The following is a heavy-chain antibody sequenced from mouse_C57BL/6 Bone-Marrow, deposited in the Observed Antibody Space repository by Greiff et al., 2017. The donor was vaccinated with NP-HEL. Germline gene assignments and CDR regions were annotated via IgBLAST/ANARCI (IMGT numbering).Heavy chain of an antibody. CDR1: GYTFTSYW. V-gene: IGHV1-50*01. CDR2: IDPSDSYT. CDR3: ANSNSLAY. Sequence: QVQLQQPGAELVKPGASVKLSCKASGYTFTSYWMQWVKQRPGQGLEWIGEIDPSDSYTNYNQKFKGKATLTVDTSSSTAYMQLSSLTSEDSAVYYCANSNSLAYWGQGTLVTVSA. D-gene: IGHD2-5*01. J-gene: IGHJ3*01.